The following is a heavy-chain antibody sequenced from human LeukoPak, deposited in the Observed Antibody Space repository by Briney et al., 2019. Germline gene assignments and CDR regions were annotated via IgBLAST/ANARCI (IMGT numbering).Heavy chain of an antibody. CDR1: GGSISSGSYY. D-gene: IGHD3-22*01. CDR3: ATRTYYYDSSGYYYYNY. V-gene: IGHV4-39*01. Sequence: PSQTLSLTCTVSGGSISSGSYYWGWIRQPPGKGLEWIGSIYYSGSTYYNPSLKSRVTISVDTSKNQFSLKLSSVTAADTAVYYCATRTYYYDSSGYYYYNYWGQGTLVTVSS. J-gene: IGHJ4*02. CDR2: IYYSGST.